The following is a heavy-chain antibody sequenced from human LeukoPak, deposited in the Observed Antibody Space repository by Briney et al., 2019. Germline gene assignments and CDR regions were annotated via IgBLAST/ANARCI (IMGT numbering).Heavy chain of an antibody. J-gene: IGHJ4*02. CDR1: GFTFSAYA. V-gene: IGHV3-23*01. CDR3: AKGVGATPFDY. Sequence: GGSLRLPCAASGFTFSAYAMTWVRQAPGKGLEWVSPINESGGTTYYADSVKGRFTISRDSSKNTLYLQMNSLRAEDTAVYYCAKGVGATPFDYWGQGTLVTVSS. D-gene: IGHD1-26*01. CDR2: INESGGTT.